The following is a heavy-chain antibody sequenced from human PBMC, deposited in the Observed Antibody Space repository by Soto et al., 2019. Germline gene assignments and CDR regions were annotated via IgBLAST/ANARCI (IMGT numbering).Heavy chain of an antibody. J-gene: IGHJ6*02. Sequence: SGPTLVNPTETLTLTCTVSGFSLTTGKMGVSWIRQPPGKALEWLAHIFSDNERSYSTSLQGRLTISKDTSGSQVVLSMTNVDPVETATYYCARMKVDSYQFYYAMDVRG. D-gene: IGHD3-9*01. V-gene: IGHV2-26*01. CDR3: ARMKVDSYQFYYAMDV. CDR1: GFSLTTGKMG. CDR2: IFSDNER.